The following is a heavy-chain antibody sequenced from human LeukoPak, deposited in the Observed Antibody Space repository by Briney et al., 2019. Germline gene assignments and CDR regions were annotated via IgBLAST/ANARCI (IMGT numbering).Heavy chain of an antibody. CDR1: GFSFRSYW. Sequence: PGGSLRLTCAASGFSFRSYWMTWVRQAPGKGLEWVANIKQDGSQKYYVDSVKGRFTISRDNAKNSLYLQMNSLRAEDTAVYYCVSTVSQLDYWGQGTLVTVSS. CDR2: IKQDGSQK. J-gene: IGHJ4*02. D-gene: IGHD4-17*01. V-gene: IGHV3-7*01. CDR3: VSTVSQLDY.